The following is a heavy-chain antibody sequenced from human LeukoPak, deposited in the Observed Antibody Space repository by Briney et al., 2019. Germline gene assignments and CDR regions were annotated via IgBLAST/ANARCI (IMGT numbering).Heavy chain of an antibody. CDR3: AKDLRLRYFTY. CDR2: ISSSSSYI. Sequence: GGSLRLSCAASGFTFSSYSMNWVRQAPGKGLEWVSFISSSSSYIYYADSVKGRFTISRDNARNSLYLQMNSLRADDTAVYHCAKDLRLRYFTYWGQGTLVTVSS. CDR1: GFTFSSYS. D-gene: IGHD3-9*01. J-gene: IGHJ4*02. V-gene: IGHV3-21*04.